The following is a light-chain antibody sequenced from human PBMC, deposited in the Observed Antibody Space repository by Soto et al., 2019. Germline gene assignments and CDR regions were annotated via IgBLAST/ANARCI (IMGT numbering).Light chain of an antibody. CDR1: QSISSW. CDR3: QQYNSYSWT. CDR2: KAS. J-gene: IGKJ1*01. Sequence: DIQMTQSPSTLSASVGDRVTITCRASQSISSWLDWYQQKPGKAPKLLIYKASSLESGVPSRLRGSGSGTEFTLTNSSLQPDDFATYYCQQYNSYSWTFGHGTKVDI. V-gene: IGKV1-5*03.